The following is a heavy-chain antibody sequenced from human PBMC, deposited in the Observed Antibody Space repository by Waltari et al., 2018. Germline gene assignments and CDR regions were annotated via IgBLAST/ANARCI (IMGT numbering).Heavy chain of an antibody. V-gene: IGHV1-69*01. J-gene: IGHJ6*02. D-gene: IGHD2-15*01. CDR1: GGTFSSYA. CDR2: IIPIFGTA. Sequence: QVQLVQSGAEVKKPGSSVKVSCKASGGTFSSYAISWVRQAPGQGLEWMGGIIPIFGTANYAQKCQGRFTITADDSTSTADMELSSLRSEDTAVYYCARDQVVTDNYGMDVWGQGTTVTVSS. CDR3: ARDQVVTDNYGMDV.